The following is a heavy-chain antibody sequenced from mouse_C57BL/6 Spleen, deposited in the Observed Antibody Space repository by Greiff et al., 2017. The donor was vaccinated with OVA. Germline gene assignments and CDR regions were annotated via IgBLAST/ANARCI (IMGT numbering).Heavy chain of an antibody. CDR1: GFTFSDYG. CDR3: AKDLSNYDWFAC. D-gene: IGHD2-5*01. Sequence: EVKVVESGGGLVKPGGSLKLSCAASGFTFSDYGMHWVRQAPEKGLEWVAYISSGSSTIYYADTVKGRFTISRDNAKNTLFLQMTSLRSEGTAMDYWAKDLSNYDWFACRGQGVLVTVSA. J-gene: IGHJ3*01. CDR2: ISSGSSTI. V-gene: IGHV5-17*01.